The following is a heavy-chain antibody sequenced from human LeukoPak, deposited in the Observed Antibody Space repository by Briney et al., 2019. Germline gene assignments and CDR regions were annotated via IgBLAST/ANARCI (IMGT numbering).Heavy chain of an antibody. V-gene: IGHV3-53*01. CDR3: ASGEVGVRKYYSDPFHH. J-gene: IGHJ4*02. CDR2: LYSAGAT. Sequence: PGGSLRLSCAVSGFTVSSNYMSWVRQAPGKGLEWVSILYSAGATYYADSVRGRFTIARDNSKNTVFLQMNSLRAEDTAVYYCASGEVGVRKYYSDPFHHWGQGTLDTVSS. D-gene: IGHD3-10*01. CDR1: GFTVSSNY.